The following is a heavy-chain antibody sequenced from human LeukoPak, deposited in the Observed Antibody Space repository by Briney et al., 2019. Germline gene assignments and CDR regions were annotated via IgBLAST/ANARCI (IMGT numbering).Heavy chain of an antibody. J-gene: IGHJ6*03. CDR2: INHSGST. V-gene: IGHV4-38-2*02. D-gene: IGHD2-15*01. CDR1: GYSISSGYY. Sequence: SETLSLTCTVSGYSISSGYYWSWIRQPPGKGLEWIGEINHSGSTNYNPSLKSRVTISVDTSKNQFSLKLSSVTAADTAVYYCARTSLFTVVAASAYYYYMDVWGKGTTVTISS. CDR3: ARTSLFTVVAASAYYYYMDV.